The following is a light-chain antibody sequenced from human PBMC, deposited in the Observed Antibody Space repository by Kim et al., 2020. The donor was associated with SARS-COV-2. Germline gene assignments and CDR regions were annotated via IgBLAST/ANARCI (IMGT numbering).Light chain of an antibody. CDR3: QAWDSSTAVV. V-gene: IGLV3-1*01. CDR1: KLGDKY. J-gene: IGLJ2*01. Sequence: SYELTQPPSVSVSPGQTANITCSGDKLGDKYACWYQQKPGQSPVLVIYQHIKRPSGIPERFSGSNSGNTATLTISGTQAMDEADYYCQAWDSSTAVVFGGGTQLTVL. CDR2: QHI.